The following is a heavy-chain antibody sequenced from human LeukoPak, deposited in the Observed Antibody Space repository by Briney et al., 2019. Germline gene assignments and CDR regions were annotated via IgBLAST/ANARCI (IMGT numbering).Heavy chain of an antibody. CDR3: ARGSFLVRRYDFWSGYNDAFDI. D-gene: IGHD3-3*01. J-gene: IGHJ3*02. CDR2: IYTSGST. CDR1: GGSISSYY. Sequence: SETLSLTCTVSGGSISSYYWSWIRQPAGKGLEWIGRIYTSGSTNYNPSLKSRVTMSVDTSKNQFSLKLSSVTAADTAVYYCARGSFLVRRYDFWSGYNDAFDIWGQGTMVTVSS. V-gene: IGHV4-4*07.